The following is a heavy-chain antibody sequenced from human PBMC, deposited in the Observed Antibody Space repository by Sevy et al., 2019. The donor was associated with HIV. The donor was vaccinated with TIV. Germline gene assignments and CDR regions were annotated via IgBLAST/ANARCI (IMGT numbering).Heavy chain of an antibody. CDR2: ISAYNGNT. CDR1: GYTFTSYG. V-gene: IGHV1-18*01. CDR3: ARESLLWFGGGRYMDV. Sequence: ASVKVSCKASGYTFTSYGISWVRQAPGQGLEWMGWISAYNGNTNYAQKLQGRVTMTTDTSTSTAYMELRSLRSDDTAVYYCARESLLWFGGGRYMDVWGKGTTVTVSS. J-gene: IGHJ6*03. D-gene: IGHD3-10*01.